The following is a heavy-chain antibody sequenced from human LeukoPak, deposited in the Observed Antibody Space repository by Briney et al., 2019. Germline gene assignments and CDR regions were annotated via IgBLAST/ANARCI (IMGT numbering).Heavy chain of an antibody. J-gene: IGHJ4*02. CDR2: ISWNSGSI. V-gene: IGHV3-9*01. CDR3: AKDSAVAGLDY. CDR1: GFTFDDYA. D-gene: IGHD6-19*01. Sequence: PGRSLRLSCAASGFTFDDYAMHWVRQAPGKGLEWVSGISWNSGSIGYADSVKGRFTISRDNAKNSLYLQMNSLRAEDTALYHCAKDSAVAGLDYWGQGTLVTVSS.